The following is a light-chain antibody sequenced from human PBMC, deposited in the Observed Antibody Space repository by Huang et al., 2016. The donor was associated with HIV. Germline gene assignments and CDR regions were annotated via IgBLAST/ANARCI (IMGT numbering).Light chain of an antibody. Sequence: DIQMTQSPSSLSASVGDRVTITCRASQGIGNSLAWYQQKPEKAPRRLLYATSTLESGVPSRCSGSGSGTHYTLTINTLQPEDIASYYCQQYHSLPWTFGQGTKVEIK. V-gene: IGKV1-NL1*01. J-gene: IGKJ1*01. CDR1: QGIGNS. CDR3: QQYHSLPWT. CDR2: ATS.